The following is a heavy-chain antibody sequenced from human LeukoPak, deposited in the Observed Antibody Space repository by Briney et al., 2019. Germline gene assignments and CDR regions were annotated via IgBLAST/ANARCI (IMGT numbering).Heavy chain of an antibody. Sequence: SVKLSCKASGGTVSSYAISWVRQAPGQGLEWMGRIIPIFGIANYAQKFQGRVTITADKSTSTAYMELSSLRSEDTAVYYCAREWFGELPFDYWGQGTLVTVSS. D-gene: IGHD3-10*01. CDR3: AREWFGELPFDY. J-gene: IGHJ4*02. CDR1: GGTVSSYA. CDR2: IIPIFGIA. V-gene: IGHV1-69*04.